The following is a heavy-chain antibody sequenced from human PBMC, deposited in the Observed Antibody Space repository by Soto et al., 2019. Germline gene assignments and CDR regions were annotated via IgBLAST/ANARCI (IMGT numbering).Heavy chain of an antibody. D-gene: IGHD2-8*01. CDR2: ISGGGDTT. J-gene: IGHJ4*02. CDR3: AKLRDFVVLPAGILDY. CDR1: GFTFSSYG. Sequence: PGGSLRLSCAASGFTFSSYGISWIRLSPGKGLEWVSVISGGGDTTYYTPSVKGRFTISRDDFRNTLYLQMNSLRTEDTAIYYCAKLRDFVVLPAGILDYWGPRTLDTGSS. V-gene: IGHV3-23*01.